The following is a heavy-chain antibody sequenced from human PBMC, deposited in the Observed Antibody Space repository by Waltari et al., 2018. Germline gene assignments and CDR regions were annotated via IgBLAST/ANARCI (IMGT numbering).Heavy chain of an antibody. CDR1: GFTFRSYA. J-gene: IGHJ6*02. D-gene: IGHD3-16*01. CDR3: AEAGLYVRDYYYDYSMGV. Sequence: EVQLLESGGGLVQPGGSLRLSCAASGFTFRSYAMSWVRQAPGKGVEWGASIRGSGAAIYDADAVKGRFTISRDKSKNTLYLQMISLRAEDTAVYYCAEAGLYVRDYYYDYSMGVWGQGTTVTVSS. V-gene: IGHV3-23*01. CDR2: IRGSGAAI.